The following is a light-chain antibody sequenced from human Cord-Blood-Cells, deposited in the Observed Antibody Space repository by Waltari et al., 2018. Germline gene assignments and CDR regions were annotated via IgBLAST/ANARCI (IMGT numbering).Light chain of an antibody. CDR2: KDS. V-gene: IGLV3-1*01. CDR3: RSWDSSTAV. CDR1: KLGDKY. J-gene: IGLJ2*01. Sequence: SYELTQPPSLSVSPGQTASITCSGDKLGDKYACWYQQKPGQSPVLGISKDSKRPSGIPGRVSGYNSGNTAAMTSGGTQAMDEADYYCRSWDSSTAVFGGGTRLTVL.